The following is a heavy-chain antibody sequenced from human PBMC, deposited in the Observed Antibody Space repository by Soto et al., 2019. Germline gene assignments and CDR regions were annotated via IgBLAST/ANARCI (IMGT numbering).Heavy chain of an antibody. CDR2: ISYDGSNK. Sequence: GGSLRLSGAASGFTFSSYGMHWVRQAPGKGLEWVAVISYDGSNKYYADSVKGRFTISRDNSKNTLYLQMNSLRAEDTAVYYCAKVIAARSNKYYYYYGMDVWGQGTTVTVSS. D-gene: IGHD6-6*01. V-gene: IGHV3-30*18. CDR1: GFTFSSYG. J-gene: IGHJ6*02. CDR3: AKVIAARSNKYYYYYGMDV.